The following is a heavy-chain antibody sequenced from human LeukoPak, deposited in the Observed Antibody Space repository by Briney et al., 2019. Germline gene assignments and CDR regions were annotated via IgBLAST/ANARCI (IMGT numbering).Heavy chain of an antibody. CDR2: MNHRGSP. Sequence: SETLSLTCAVYGGSFSGYYWSWIRQPPGEGRGWIGEMNHRGSPKYNPSLKSRVTISVHTSKIQVYLKLSSGTDADTAVYYCARTYKSGSTYDYWGQGTLVTVSS. D-gene: IGHD5-12*01. CDR1: GGSFSGYY. CDR3: ARTYKSGSTYDY. V-gene: IGHV4-34*01. J-gene: IGHJ4*02.